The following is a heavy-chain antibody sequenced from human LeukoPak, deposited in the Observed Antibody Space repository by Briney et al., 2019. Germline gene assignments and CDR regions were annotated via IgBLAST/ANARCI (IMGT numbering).Heavy chain of an antibody. CDR3: ARGRGGTYYSDTKWFDP. D-gene: IGHD1-26*01. J-gene: IGHJ5*02. CDR1: GYTFTTSD. Sequence: EASVTVSCKASGYTFTTSDINWVRQAPGQGLEWLGWMNPNSGNTDSAHKFQGRVTFTRNTSISTAYMELNSLRSDDTAVYCCARGRGGTYYSDTKWFDPWGQGTLVTVSS. V-gene: IGHV1-8*03. CDR2: MNPNSGNT.